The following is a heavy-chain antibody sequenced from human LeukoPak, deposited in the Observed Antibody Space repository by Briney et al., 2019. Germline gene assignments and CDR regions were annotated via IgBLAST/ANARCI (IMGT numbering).Heavy chain of an antibody. V-gene: IGHV1-2*02. CDR3: ARRDCRSTSCYNANYGLDV. CDR1: GYTFTDYY. Sequence: ASVKVSCKASGYTFTDYYMHWVRQAPGQGLGWMGWMNPNSGGTNYAQQFQGRVTMTRDTSISTAYMELSRLRSDDTAVYYCARRDCRSTSCYNANYGLDVWGQGTTVTVSS. CDR2: MNPNSGGT. D-gene: IGHD2-2*02. J-gene: IGHJ6*02.